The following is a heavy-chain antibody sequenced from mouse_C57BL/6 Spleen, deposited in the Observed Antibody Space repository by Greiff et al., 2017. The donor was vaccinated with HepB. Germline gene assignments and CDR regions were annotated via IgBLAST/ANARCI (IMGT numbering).Heavy chain of an antibody. CDR3: ARRDITTVVAPYWYFDV. CDR1: GFSFSSYT. Sequence: EVQRVESGGGLVTPGGSLKLSCAASGFSFSSYTMSWVRQSPEKRLEWVATISGGGGNTYYPASVKGRFTISRDNAKNTLYLQMSSLRSEDTALYYGARRDITTVVAPYWYFDVWGTGTTVTVSS. D-gene: IGHD1-1*01. J-gene: IGHJ1*03. V-gene: IGHV5-9*01. CDR2: ISGGGGNT.